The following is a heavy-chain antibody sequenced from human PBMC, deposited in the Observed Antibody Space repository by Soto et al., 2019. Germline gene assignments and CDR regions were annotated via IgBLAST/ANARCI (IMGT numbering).Heavy chain of an antibody. V-gene: IGHV3-23*01. CDR3: TRRSYYYDSSDYYYDAFDI. J-gene: IGHJ3*02. CDR1: GFTFSSYA. Sequence: PGGSLRLSCAASGFTFSSYAMSWVRQAPGKGLEWVSAISGSGGSTYYADSVKGRFTISRDNSKNTLYLQMNSLRAEDTAVYYCTRRSYYYDSSDYYYDAFDIWGQGTMVTVSS. CDR2: ISGSGGST. D-gene: IGHD3-22*01.